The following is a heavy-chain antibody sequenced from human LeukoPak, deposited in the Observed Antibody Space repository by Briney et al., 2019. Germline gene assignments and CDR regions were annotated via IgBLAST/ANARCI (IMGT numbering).Heavy chain of an antibody. D-gene: IGHD2-2*01. CDR1: GYTFTNYG. CDR3: ARGLLGYCSSTSCDDAFDI. J-gene: IGHJ3*02. CDR2: MNPNSGNT. V-gene: IGHV1-8*03. Sequence: ASVKVSCKASGYTFTNYGINWVRQATGQGLEWMGWMNPNSGNTGYAQKFQGRVTITRNTSISTAYMELSSLRSEDTAVYYCARGLLGYCSSTSCDDAFDIWGQGTMVTVSS.